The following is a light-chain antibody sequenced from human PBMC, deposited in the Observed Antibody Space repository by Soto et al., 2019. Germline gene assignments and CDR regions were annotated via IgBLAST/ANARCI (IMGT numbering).Light chain of an antibody. Sequence: DIQLTQSPSTLSASVGDRVTITCRARQSVTDWLAWYQQKPGKAPTLMLYDASSLQRGVPSRYSGSGSATELSLTISCLQPDEFASDCCQQYYRSCTFGQGTKVDIK. CDR2: DAS. J-gene: IGKJ2*02. CDR1: QSVTDW. CDR3: QQYYRSCT. V-gene: IGKV1-5*01.